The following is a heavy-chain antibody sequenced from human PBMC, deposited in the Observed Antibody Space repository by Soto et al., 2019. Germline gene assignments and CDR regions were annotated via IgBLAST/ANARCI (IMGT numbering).Heavy chain of an antibody. CDR2: LYTGGST. V-gene: IGHV3-53*04. CDR1: GFTVSSYY. Sequence: EVQVVESGGGLVQPGGSLRLSCAASGFTVSSYYMSWVRQAPGKGLEWVSVLYTGGSTYYADSVNGRFTISRHNSENKLYLQMNSLRVEDTAVYYCARGDLTDVWGKGTTVTVSS. CDR3: ARGDLTDV. J-gene: IGHJ6*04.